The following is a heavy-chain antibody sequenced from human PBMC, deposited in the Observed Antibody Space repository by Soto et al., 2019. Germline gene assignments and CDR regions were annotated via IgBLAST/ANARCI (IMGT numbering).Heavy chain of an antibody. CDR2: ISGSSSNI. Sequence: EVQLVESGGGLVQPGGSLRLSCAASGFRFSNYAMDWVRQAPGKGLEWVSYISGSSSNIRYADSVKGRFTISRDNAKSXVYLQMTSLRADDTAVYYCARDPSRGSDWARYFDLWGRGPLVTVSS. J-gene: IGHJ2*01. D-gene: IGHD1-26*01. V-gene: IGHV3-48*01. CDR1: GFRFSNYA. CDR3: ARDPSRGSDWARYFDL.